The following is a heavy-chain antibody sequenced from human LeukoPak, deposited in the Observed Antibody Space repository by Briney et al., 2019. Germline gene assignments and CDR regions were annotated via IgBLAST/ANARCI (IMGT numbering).Heavy chain of an antibody. V-gene: IGHV4-38-2*02. CDR3: AREGEQWLERSFDH. D-gene: IGHD6-19*01. CDR2: IYYSGTT. CDR1: GYSISSGYY. Sequence: RTSETLSLTCTVSGYSISSGYYWGWIRQPPGKGLEWIGNIYYSGTTYYNPSLKSRVTISVDTSNNQFSLKLSSVTAADTAVYYCAREGEQWLERSFDHWGQGTLVTVSS. J-gene: IGHJ4*02.